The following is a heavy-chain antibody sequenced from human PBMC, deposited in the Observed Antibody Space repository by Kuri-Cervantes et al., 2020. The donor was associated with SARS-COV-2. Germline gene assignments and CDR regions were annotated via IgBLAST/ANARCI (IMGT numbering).Heavy chain of an antibody. CDR3: ARPRIAAAGKEDFDL. J-gene: IGHJ3*01. Sequence: AGSLCLSCAASGFTFRSYSMSWVRLAPGKGLEWVSAIHGSGGTTYYADSVKGRFTTSKTNANKSLFLQMYIIGAEEALVYYCARPRIAAAGKEDFDLWGQGTMVTVSS. D-gene: IGHD6-13*01. CDR1: GFTFRSYS. CDR2: IHGSGGTT. V-gene: IGHV3-23*01.